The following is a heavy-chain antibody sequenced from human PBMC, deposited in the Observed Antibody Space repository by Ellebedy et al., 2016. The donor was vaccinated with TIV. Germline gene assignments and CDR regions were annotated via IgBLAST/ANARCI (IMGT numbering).Heavy chain of an antibody. CDR3: ARGALAILGVVTGYYGLDV. Sequence: MPSETLSLTCAVYGGSFSGNYWSWIRQPLGKGLEWIGEINDRGSTNYNPSLKSRVTISVDTSKNQFSLKLTSVSAADTAVYYCARGALAILGVVTGYYGLDVWGQGTTVTVSS. J-gene: IGHJ6*02. D-gene: IGHD3-3*01. CDR2: INDRGST. CDR1: GGSFSGNY. V-gene: IGHV4-34*01.